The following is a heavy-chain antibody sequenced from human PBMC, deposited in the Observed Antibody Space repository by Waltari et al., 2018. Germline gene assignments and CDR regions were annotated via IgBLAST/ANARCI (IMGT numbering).Heavy chain of an antibody. D-gene: IGHD3-10*01. V-gene: IGHV3-23*04. CDR2: ISGGSDNT. CDR1: GFTFSTYG. J-gene: IGHJ4*02. Sequence: EVQLVESGGGLVQPGGSLRLSCAASGFTFSTYGMSWVRQAPGKGLEWVSAISGGSDNTHYADSVKGRFTISRDNSKNTLYLQMNSLRADDTAVYYCAECRGVRGVIPFDYWGQGTLVTVS. CDR3: AECRGVRGVIPFDY.